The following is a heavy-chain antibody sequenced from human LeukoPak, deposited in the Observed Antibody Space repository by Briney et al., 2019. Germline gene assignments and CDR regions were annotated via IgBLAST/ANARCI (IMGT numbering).Heavy chain of an antibody. Sequence: SETLSLTCTVSGGSISSYYWSWIRQPPGKGLEWIGYIYYSGITNYNPSLKSRVTISVDTSKNQFSLNLSSVTAADTAVYYCARDRWYTSSWGEFDYWGQGTLVTVSS. V-gene: IGHV4-59*01. CDR2: IYYSGIT. CDR3: ARDRWYTSSWGEFDY. J-gene: IGHJ4*02. CDR1: GGSISSYY. D-gene: IGHD6-6*01.